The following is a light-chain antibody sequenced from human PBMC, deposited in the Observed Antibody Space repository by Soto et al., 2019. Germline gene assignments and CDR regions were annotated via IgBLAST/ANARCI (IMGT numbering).Light chain of an antibody. V-gene: IGKV3-15*01. Sequence: ERVMTQSPATLSVSPGERATLSCRASQSVSSNLAWYQQKPGQAPRLLIYGASTRATGIPARFSGSGSGTEFTLTISSLQSEDFAVYYCQQYNNWPLTFGKGTRLEIK. J-gene: IGKJ5*01. CDR2: GAS. CDR1: QSVSSN. CDR3: QQYNNWPLT.